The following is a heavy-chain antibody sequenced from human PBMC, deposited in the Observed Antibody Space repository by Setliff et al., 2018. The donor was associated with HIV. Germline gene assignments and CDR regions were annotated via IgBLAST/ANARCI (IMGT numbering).Heavy chain of an antibody. CDR3: ARDSGVSSGWKNWFDS. CDR1: GGTFSSYA. V-gene: IGHV1-69*05. Sequence: SVKVSCKASGGTFSSYAISWVRQAPGQGLEWMGGLIPIYATSDYAQKLQGRVTISTDESARTAYMELRSLRSEDTAVYYCARDSGVSSGWKNWFDSWGQGTLVTVSS. CDR2: LIPIYATS. D-gene: IGHD6-19*01. J-gene: IGHJ5*01.